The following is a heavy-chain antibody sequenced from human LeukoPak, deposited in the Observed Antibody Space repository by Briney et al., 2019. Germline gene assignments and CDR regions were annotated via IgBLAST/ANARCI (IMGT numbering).Heavy chain of an antibody. CDR2: IYSGNRT. D-gene: IGHD3-3*01. V-gene: IGHV3-66*04. CDR1: GFTVSNNY. CDR3: ARLTSGNGLDV. J-gene: IGHJ6*02. Sequence: GGSLRLSCAASGFTVSNNYMTWVRQAPGKGLEWVSVIYSGNRTKYADSVKGRFIISRDNSKNTLLFQMNSLRAEDTAVHYCARLTSGNGLDVWGRGTTVTVS.